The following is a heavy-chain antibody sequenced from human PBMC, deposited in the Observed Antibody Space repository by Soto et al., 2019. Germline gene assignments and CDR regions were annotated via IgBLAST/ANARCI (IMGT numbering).Heavy chain of an antibody. CDR2: IYPGDSDT. CDR1: GYSFTSYW. D-gene: IGHD3-22*01. J-gene: IGHJ4*02. V-gene: IGHV5-51*01. Sequence: CKGSGYSFTSYWIGWVRQMPGKGLEWMGIIYPGDSDTRYSPSFQGQVTISADKSISTAYLQWSSLKASDTAMYYCARLHYDSSGYYWEYFDYWGQGTLVTVSS. CDR3: ARLHYDSSGYYWEYFDY.